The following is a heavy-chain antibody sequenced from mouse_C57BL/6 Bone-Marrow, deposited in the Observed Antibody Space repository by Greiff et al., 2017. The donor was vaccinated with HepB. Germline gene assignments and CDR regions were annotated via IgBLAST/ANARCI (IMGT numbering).Heavy chain of an antibody. Sequence: VQLQQPGAELVRPGTSVKLSCKASGYTFTSYWMHWVKQRPGQGLEWIGVIDPSDSYTNYNQKFKGKATLTVDTSSSTAYMHLSSLTSEDSAVYYCAKLGRWGDYWGQGTTLTVSS. CDR1: GYTFTSYW. CDR2: IDPSDSYT. V-gene: IGHV1-59*01. J-gene: IGHJ2*01. CDR3: AKLGRWGDY. D-gene: IGHD4-1*01.